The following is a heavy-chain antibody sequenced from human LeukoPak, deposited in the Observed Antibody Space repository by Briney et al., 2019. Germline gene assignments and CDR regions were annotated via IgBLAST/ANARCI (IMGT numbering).Heavy chain of an antibody. V-gene: IGHV1-18*01. Sequence: ASVEVSCKTSGYSFTSYGISWVRQAPGQGLEWMGWISAYDGNTNYAQKVQGGVTMTTDSSTSTAYMELRSLRSDDTAVYYCAKLGASSGYSPIDYWGQGSLITVSS. CDR2: ISAYDGNT. D-gene: IGHD3-22*01. J-gene: IGHJ4*02. CDR1: GYSFTSYG. CDR3: AKLGASSGYSPIDY.